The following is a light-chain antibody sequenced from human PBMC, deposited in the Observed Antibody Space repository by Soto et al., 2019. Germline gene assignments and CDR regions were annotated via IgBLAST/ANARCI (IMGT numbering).Light chain of an antibody. CDR1: QSIDDA. V-gene: IGKV1-5*03. J-gene: IGKJ2*01. CDR2: KAS. CDR3: QQYYRSLT. Sequence: DIQMTQSPSTLSAYVGDRVTITCRASQSIDDALAWYQQKPGKAPKLLIYKASSLESGVPSRFSGSGSGTEFTLTISSLQPDDFATYYCQQYYRSLTFGQGTKLEIK.